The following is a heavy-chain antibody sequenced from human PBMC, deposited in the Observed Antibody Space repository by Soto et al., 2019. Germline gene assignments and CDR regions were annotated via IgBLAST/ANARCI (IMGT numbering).Heavy chain of an antibody. D-gene: IGHD5-18*01. V-gene: IGHV3-7*03. CDR1: GFNFRTYW. CDR3: AREGFSYGPKGAVFDH. J-gene: IGHJ4*02. Sequence: EVQLAESGGGLVQPGGSLRLSCAASGFNFRTYWMSWVRQAPGKGLEWVANIKEDGSDKYYVDSVKGRLTVSRDNAKNLLYLQLNSLRAEDTAVYYCAREGFSYGPKGAVFDHWGQGSLVTVSS. CDR2: IKEDGSDK.